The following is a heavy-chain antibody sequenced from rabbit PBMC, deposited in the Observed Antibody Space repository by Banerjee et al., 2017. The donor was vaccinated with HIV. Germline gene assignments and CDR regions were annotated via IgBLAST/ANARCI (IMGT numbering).Heavy chain of an antibody. CDR2: IYVGSSGST. Sequence: QSLEESGGDLVKPGASLTLTCTASGFSFSSSYYMCWVRQAPGKGLEWIACIYVGSSGSTYYASWAKGRFTISKTSSTTVTLQMTSLTAADTATYFCARDLAGVIGWNFDLWGPGTLV. CDR1: GFSFSSSYY. V-gene: IGHV1S40*01. D-gene: IGHD4-1*01. J-gene: IGHJ4*01. CDR3: ARDLAGVIGWNFDL.